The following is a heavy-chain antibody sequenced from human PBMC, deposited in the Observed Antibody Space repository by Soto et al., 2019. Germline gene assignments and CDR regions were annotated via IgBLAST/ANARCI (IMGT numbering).Heavy chain of an antibody. Sequence: PGGSLRLSCAASEFTFSNYAMHWVRQAPGKGLQWLAVISYDGNNKYYADSVEGRFTISRDNSKNTVYLQMNSLRLEDTAVYYCARGPSYSDSYFDHRGQGTLVTVSS. CDR2: ISYDGNNK. CDR3: ARGPSYSDSYFDH. J-gene: IGHJ4*02. CDR1: EFTFSNYA. D-gene: IGHD4-17*01. V-gene: IGHV3-30*03.